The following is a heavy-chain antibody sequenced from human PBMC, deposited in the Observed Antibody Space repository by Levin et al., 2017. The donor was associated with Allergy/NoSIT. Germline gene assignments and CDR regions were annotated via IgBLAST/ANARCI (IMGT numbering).Heavy chain of an antibody. D-gene: IGHD2-2*01. CDR1: GFTFSDYY. CDR3: ARGAYCSSTSCYVFDY. J-gene: IGHJ4*02. V-gene: IGHV3-11*05. Sequence: GGSLRLSCAASGFTFSDYYMSWIRQAPGKGLEWVSYISSSSSYTNYADSVKGRFTISRDNAKNSLYLQMNSLRAEDTAVYYCARGAYCSSTSCYVFDYWGQGTLVTVSS. CDR2: ISSSSSYT.